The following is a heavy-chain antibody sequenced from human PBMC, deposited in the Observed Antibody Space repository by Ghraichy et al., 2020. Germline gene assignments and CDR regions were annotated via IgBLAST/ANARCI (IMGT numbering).Heavy chain of an antibody. CDR2: IGGIGHRT. CDR3: GKCVHDSGYFNWFDP. D-gene: IGHD4-17*01. CDR1: GFTFSDFA. V-gene: IGHV3-23*01. Sequence: GGSLRLSCVASGFTFSDFAMGWVRQAPGKGLEWVSTIGGIGHRTYYADAMTGRFTVSRDNSKYTLYLQVNSLRAEDTAVYYCGKCVHDSGYFNWFDPWGQGTLVTVPS. J-gene: IGHJ5*02.